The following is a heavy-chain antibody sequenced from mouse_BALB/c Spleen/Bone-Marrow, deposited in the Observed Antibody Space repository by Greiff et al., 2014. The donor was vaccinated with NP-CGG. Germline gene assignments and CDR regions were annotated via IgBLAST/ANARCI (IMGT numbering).Heavy chain of an antibody. CDR3: ARSDYRYDPFAY. Sequence: VQLQQSGAELVMPGASVKMSCKASGHTFTDYWMHWVKQRPGQGLEWIGAIDTSDSYTSYNQKFKGKATLTVDGSSSTAYMQLSSLTSEDSAVYYCARSDYRYDPFAYWGQGTLVTVSA. CDR1: GHTFTDYW. D-gene: IGHD2-14*01. CDR2: IDTSDSYT. J-gene: IGHJ3*01. V-gene: IGHV1-69*01.